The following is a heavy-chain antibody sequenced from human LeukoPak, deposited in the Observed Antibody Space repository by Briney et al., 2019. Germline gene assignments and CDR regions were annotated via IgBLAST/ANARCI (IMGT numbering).Heavy chain of an antibody. D-gene: IGHD3-10*02. J-gene: IGHJ4*02. CDR2: LSPSGGIT. CDR3: ARGVKYFVLEY. V-gene: IGHV3-23*01. Sequence: PGGSLRLSCAASGFTFSTYAMSWVRQAPGKGLEWVSALSPSGGITYYEDSVKGRFTISRGNSKNTLYLQMSSLRAEDTAVYYCARGVKYFVLEYWGQGTLVTISS. CDR1: GFTFSTYA.